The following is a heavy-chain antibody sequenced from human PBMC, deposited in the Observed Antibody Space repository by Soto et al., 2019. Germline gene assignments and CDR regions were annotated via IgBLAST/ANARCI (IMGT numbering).Heavy chain of an antibody. D-gene: IGHD4-17*01. V-gene: IGHV1-18*01. CDR1: GYTFTIYG. CDR3: ASSGTDYGDYVVRWFDP. CDR2: ISAYNGNT. Sequence: GASVKVSCTASGYTFTIYGISWVRQAPGQGLEWMGWISAYNGNTNYAQKLQGRVTMTTDTSTSTAYMELRSLRSDDTAVYYCASSGTDYGDYVVRWFDPWGQGTLVTVSS. J-gene: IGHJ5*02.